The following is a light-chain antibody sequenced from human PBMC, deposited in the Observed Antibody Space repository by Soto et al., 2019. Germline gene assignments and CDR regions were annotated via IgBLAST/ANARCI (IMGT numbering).Light chain of an antibody. J-gene: IGKJ2*01. V-gene: IGKV2-28*01. CDR3: MQGLQTLYT. Sequence: DLVMTQSPLSLPVTPGEPASISCRSSQSLLHSNGYNYLDWYLQKPGQSPQLLIYLGSNRASGVPDRFSGSGSGTDFTLKISRVEAEDAGVYYCMQGLQTLYTFGQGTKLEIK. CDR1: QSLLHSNGYNY. CDR2: LGS.